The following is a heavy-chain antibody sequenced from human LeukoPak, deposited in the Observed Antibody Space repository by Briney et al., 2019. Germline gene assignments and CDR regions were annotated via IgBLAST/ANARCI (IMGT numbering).Heavy chain of an antibody. CDR2: INHSGST. V-gene: IGHV4-34*01. J-gene: IGHJ6*02. CDR1: GGSFSGYY. Sequence: SETLSLTCAAYGGSFSGYYWTWIRHPPGKGRGWIGEINHSGSTNYNPSLKSRVTISVDTSKNQFSLKLSSVTAADTAVYYCARRAVADPYYYYYGMDVWGQGTTVTVSS. D-gene: IGHD6-19*01. CDR3: ARRAVADPYYYYYGMDV.